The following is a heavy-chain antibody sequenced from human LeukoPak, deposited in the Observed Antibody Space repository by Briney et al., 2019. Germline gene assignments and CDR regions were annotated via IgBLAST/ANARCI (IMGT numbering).Heavy chain of an antibody. CDR1: GGSISSYY. CDR2: IYYSGST. J-gene: IGHJ6*03. CDR3: ARARYETRIWPKSRYDYYHYLEV. D-gene: IGHD3-3*01. V-gene: IGHV4-59*01. Sequence: PSETLSLTCTVSGGSISSYYWSWIRQPPGKGLEWIGYIYYSGSTNYNPSLKSRVTISVDTSKNQFSLKLSSVTAEDMAVYYCARARYETRIWPKSRYDYYHYLEVWGKGTTVTVSS.